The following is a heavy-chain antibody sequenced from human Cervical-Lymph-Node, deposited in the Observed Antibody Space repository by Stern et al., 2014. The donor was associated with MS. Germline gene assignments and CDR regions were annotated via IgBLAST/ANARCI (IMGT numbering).Heavy chain of an antibody. V-gene: IGHV3-73*01. CDR2: SRRKVNNYET. D-gene: IGHD1-26*01. Sequence: EVHLVESGGDLVQPGGSLKLSCAASGLTFSGSAMHWVRQASGNGLEWVGRSRRKVNNYETTYAASVKGRFTISRDDSKSTAYLQMNSLKIEDTAVYYCTTGVDYWGQGTLVTVSS. CDR3: TTGVDY. J-gene: IGHJ4*02. CDR1: GLTFSGSA.